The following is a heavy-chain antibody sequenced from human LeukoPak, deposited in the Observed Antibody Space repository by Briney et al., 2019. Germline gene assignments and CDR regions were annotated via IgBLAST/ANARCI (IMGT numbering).Heavy chain of an antibody. V-gene: IGHV3-21*01. J-gene: IGHJ4*02. CDR1: GFPFSAYS. Sequence: GGSLRLSCAASGFPFSAYSMNWVRQAPGKGLEWVSSIDTSSTYIYYADSLKGRFTISRDNAKNSLYLRMNSLRVEDTAVYYCARAGSITMIIASLDSWGQGTLVSVSS. D-gene: IGHD3-22*01. CDR2: IDTSSTYI. CDR3: ARAGSITMIIASLDS.